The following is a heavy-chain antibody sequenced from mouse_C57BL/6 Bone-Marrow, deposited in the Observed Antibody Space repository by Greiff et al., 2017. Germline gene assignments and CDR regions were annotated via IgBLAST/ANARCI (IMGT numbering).Heavy chain of an antibody. CDR1: EYEFPSHD. CDR2: INSDGGST. V-gene: IGHV5-2*01. Sequence: EVQRVESGGGLVQPGESLKLSCESNEYEFPSHDMSWVRKTPEKRLEVVAAINSDGGSTYYPDTMERRFIISRDNTKQTLYLQMSSLMSEDTALYYCSRNGYDAWFAYWGQGTLVTVSA. D-gene: IGHD2-2*01. CDR3: SRNGYDAWFAY. J-gene: IGHJ3*01.